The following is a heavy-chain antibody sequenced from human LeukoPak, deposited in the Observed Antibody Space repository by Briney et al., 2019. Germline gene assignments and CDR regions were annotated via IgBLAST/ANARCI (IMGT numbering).Heavy chain of an antibody. D-gene: IGHD3-10*01. V-gene: IGHV3-33*01. CDR2: IWYDGSNK. Sequence: PGGSLRRSCAASGFTFRGYGMHWVRQAPGKGLEWVAIIWYDGSNKYYADSVTGRFTISRDNSKNTLYLQMNSLRAEDTAVYYCARDCHYGSGSYCSDAFDIWGQGTMVTVSS. CDR3: ARDCHYGSGSYCSDAFDI. CDR1: GFTFRGYG. J-gene: IGHJ3*02.